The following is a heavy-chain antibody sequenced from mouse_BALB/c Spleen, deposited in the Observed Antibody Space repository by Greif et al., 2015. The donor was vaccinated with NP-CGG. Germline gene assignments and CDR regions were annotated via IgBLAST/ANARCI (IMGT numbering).Heavy chain of an antibody. CDR3: ARDGYYVLDY. D-gene: IGHD2-3*01. CDR1: GFTFSNFG. V-gene: IGHV5-17*02. Sequence: EVQLVESGGGLVQPGGSRKLSCAASGFTFSNFGMHWVRQAPEKGLEWVAYIRSDSSTISYADTVKGRFTLSRDNPKNXLFLQMTSLRSEDTAMYYCARDGYYVLDYWGQGTTLTDSS. J-gene: IGHJ2*01. CDR2: IRSDSSTI.